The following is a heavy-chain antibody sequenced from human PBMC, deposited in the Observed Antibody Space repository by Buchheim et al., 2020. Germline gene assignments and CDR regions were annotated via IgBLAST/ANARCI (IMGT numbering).Heavy chain of an antibody. Sequence: EVQLVQSGAEVKKAGESLRISCKGSGYSFTTYWIGWVRQMPGKGLEWMGIIYPHDSDTRYSPSFQGQVTIPADKSINNTYLQWSSLKASDTAIYYCARRTLILPSMGWFDPWGQGTL. J-gene: IGHJ5*02. CDR3: ARRTLILPSMGWFDP. CDR2: IYPHDSDT. D-gene: IGHD2/OR15-2a*01. CDR1: GYSFTTYW. V-gene: IGHV5-51*01.